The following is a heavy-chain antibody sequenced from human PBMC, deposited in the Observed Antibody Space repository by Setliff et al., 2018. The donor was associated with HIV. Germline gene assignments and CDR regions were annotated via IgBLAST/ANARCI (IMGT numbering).Heavy chain of an antibody. CDR2: FDPEDGET. Sequence: ASVKVSCKVSGYTLTELSMHWVRQAPGKGLEWMGGFDPEDGETIYAQKFQGRVTMTEDTSTDTAYMELSSLRSEDTPVYYCATAPYSSSLFDIWGQGTMVTVSS. D-gene: IGHD6-6*01. CDR1: GYTLTELS. V-gene: IGHV1-24*01. CDR3: ATAPYSSSLFDI. J-gene: IGHJ3*02.